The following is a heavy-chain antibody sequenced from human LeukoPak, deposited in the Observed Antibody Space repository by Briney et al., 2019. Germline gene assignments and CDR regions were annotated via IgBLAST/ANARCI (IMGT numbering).Heavy chain of an antibody. CDR3: ARALQLVGVMDV. J-gene: IGHJ6*02. Sequence: GGSLRLSCAASGLTFSNYAMTWVRQAPGKGLEWVSSISSSSSYIYYADSVKGRFTISRDNAKDSLYLQMNSLRAEDTAVYYCARALQLVGVMDVWGQGTTVTVSS. CDR1: GLTFSNYA. V-gene: IGHV3-21*01. D-gene: IGHD6-13*01. CDR2: ISSSSSYI.